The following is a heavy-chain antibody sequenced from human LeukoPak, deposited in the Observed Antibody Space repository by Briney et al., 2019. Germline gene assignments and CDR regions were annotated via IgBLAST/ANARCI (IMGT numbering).Heavy chain of an antibody. Sequence: VKPSETLSLTCTVSSGSITSYYWSWIRQPPGKGLEYIGHIYYTGTTDYNPSLKSRVTMSVDTSKNQFSLRLISVTAADTAVYYCASYHYGGNSYFDYWGQGTLVTVSS. J-gene: IGHJ4*01. CDR2: IYYTGTT. D-gene: IGHD4-23*01. CDR3: ASYHYGGNSYFDY. CDR1: SGSITSYY. V-gene: IGHV4-59*12.